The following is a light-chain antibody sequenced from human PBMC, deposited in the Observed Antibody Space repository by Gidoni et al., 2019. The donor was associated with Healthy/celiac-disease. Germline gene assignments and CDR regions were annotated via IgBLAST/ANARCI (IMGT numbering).Light chain of an antibody. CDR2: LNSDGSH. CDR1: SGHSSYA. Sequence: QLVQTQSPAASASRGASVKLTFTLRSGHSSYAIAWHPQQPAKGPRYLMKLNSDGSHSKGDGIPDRFSGSSSGAERYLTISSLQSEDEADYYCQTWGTGIQVFGGGTKLTVL. CDR3: QTWGTGIQV. V-gene: IGLV4-69*01. J-gene: IGLJ2*01.